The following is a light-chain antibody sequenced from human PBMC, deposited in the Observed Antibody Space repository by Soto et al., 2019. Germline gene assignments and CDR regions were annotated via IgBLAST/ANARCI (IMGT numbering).Light chain of an antibody. V-gene: IGLV3-21*04. CDR3: QVWDSSRDHVV. J-gene: IGLJ7*01. CDR1: KIGGKS. CDR2: YDS. Sequence: SYELTQPPSVSVAPGKTARITCGGDKIGGKSVHWYRQKPGQAPVVVIYYDSDRPSGIPERFSGSNSGNTATLTISTVEAGDEADYYCQVWDSSRDHVVFGGGTQLTVL.